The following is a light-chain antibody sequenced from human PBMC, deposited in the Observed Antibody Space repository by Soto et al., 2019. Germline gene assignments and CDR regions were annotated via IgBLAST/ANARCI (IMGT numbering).Light chain of an antibody. V-gene: IGKV3-11*01. J-gene: IGKJ4*01. CDR1: QNVGSY. Sequence: EIVLTQSPAPLSLPPGERATLSFRSSQNVGSYLAWYQQKPGQAPRLLIYDASNRATGIAARFSGSGSGTDFPLTITSLEPEDFAVYSCQQRGNWRLPLGGGTKLEIK. CDR3: QQRGNWRLP. CDR2: DAS.